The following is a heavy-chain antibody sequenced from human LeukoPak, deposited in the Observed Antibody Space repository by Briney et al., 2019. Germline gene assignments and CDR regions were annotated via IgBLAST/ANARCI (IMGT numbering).Heavy chain of an antibody. CDR1: RFTFSSYS. CDR2: ISSSGSYI. Sequence: GGSLRLSCAAPRFTFSSYSMNWVRQAPGKGLEWVSSISSSGSYIYYADSVKGRFTISRDNAKNSLYLQMNSLRAEDTAVYYCARDTYYYDSSGYYYFSDYWGQGTLVTVSS. D-gene: IGHD3-22*01. J-gene: IGHJ4*02. V-gene: IGHV3-21*01. CDR3: ARDTYYYDSSGYYYFSDY.